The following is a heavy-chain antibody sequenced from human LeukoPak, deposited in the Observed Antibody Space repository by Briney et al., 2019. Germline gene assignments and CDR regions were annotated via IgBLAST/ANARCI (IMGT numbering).Heavy chain of an antibody. CDR2: ISRSSSDI. CDR3: TRAYSSGWSAFDI. J-gene: IGHJ3*02. V-gene: IGHV3-21*01. CDR1: GFTLSTYS. Sequence: PGGSLSLSCAASGFTLSTYSMRWVRQAPGKWLEWVSSISRSSSDIYYADSVKGRFTISRDNAKNSLYLQMNSLRAEDTAVYYCTRAYSSGWSAFDIWGQGTMVTVSS. D-gene: IGHD6-19*01.